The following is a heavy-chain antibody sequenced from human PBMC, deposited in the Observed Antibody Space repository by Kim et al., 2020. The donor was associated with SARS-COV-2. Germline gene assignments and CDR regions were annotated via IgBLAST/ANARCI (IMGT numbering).Heavy chain of an antibody. V-gene: IGHV3-21*01. CDR1: GFTFSRYS. D-gene: IGHD3-10*01. J-gene: IGHJ5*02. CDR3: ARPYDYGGSNPDL. Sequence: GGSLRLSCETSGFTFSRYSLNWVRQAPGKGLEWVSSISSSSRIIFFADSVRGRFNISRDNAKNTVYLEMSSLRAEDTAVYYCARPYDYGGSNPDLWGQGTLVTVSS. CDR2: ISSSSRII.